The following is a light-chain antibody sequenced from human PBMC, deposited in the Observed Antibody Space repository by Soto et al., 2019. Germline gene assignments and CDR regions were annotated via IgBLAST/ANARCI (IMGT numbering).Light chain of an antibody. CDR3: QNFRSSAIT. V-gene: IGKV1-13*02. CDR2: DAS. CDR1: QGIGSA. J-gene: IGKJ4*01. Sequence: IQMTQSPSSLSASVGDRVTITCRASQGIGSALAWYQLKPGAAPALLIYDASTLESGVPSRFSGSRSGADFTLTISSLQPEDFATYYCQNFRSSAITLCGGTKVDIK.